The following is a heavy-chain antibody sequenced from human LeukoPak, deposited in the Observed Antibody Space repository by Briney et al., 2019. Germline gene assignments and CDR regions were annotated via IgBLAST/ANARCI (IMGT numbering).Heavy chain of an antibody. Sequence: RASETLSLTCTVSSGSISSYYWSWIRQPPGKGLEWIGYIYYSGSTNYNPSLKSRVTISVDTSKNQFSLKLSSVTAADTAVYYCARDSSGYYYGDFDYWGQGTLVTVSS. CDR3: ARDSSGYYYGDFDY. CDR1: SGSISSYY. V-gene: IGHV4-59*01. J-gene: IGHJ4*02. CDR2: IYYSGST. D-gene: IGHD3-22*01.